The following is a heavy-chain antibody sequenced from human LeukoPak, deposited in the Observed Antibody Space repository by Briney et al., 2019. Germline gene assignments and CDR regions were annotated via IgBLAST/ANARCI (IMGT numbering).Heavy chain of an antibody. V-gene: IGHV4-61*08. J-gene: IGHJ4*02. CDR1: GVSISSGDYY. CDR3: ARGDLPFDC. D-gene: IGHD5-24*01. CDR2: IYYTGST. Sequence: SETLSLTCNVSGVSISSGDYYWSWIRQPPGKGLEWIGYIYYTGSTNYNPSVMSRVTMSVDSSKNQFSLKLNSVTAADTAVYYCARGDLPFDCWGQGTLVTVSS.